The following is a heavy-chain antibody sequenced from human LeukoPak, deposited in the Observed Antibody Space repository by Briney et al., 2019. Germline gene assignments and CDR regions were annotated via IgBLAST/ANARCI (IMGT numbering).Heavy chain of an antibody. Sequence: PSETLSLTCTVSGGSISGYYWSWIRQPPGKGLEWIGYIYYSGSTNYNPSLKSRGTISVHTSKNQFSMKLISVTAADTAVYYCARYTAMTHFDYWGQGTLVTVSS. CDR1: GGSISGYY. D-gene: IGHD5-18*01. CDR2: IYYSGST. CDR3: ARYTAMTHFDY. V-gene: IGHV4-59*01. J-gene: IGHJ4*02.